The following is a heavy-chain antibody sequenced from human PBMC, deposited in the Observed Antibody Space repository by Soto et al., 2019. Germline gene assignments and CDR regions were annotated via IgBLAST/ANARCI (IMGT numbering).Heavy chain of an antibody. CDR3: VRASITSQYGPGYFDY. D-gene: IGHD2-2*01. J-gene: IGHJ4*02. Sequence: SETLAVTGTFYGGSISSSSYYWGWIRQPPGKGLEWIGSLSYSGNTYYNPSLKSRVTISVDTSKNQFSLTLNSVTAADTAVYYCVRASITSQYGPGYFDYWGQGTMVTVPS. CDR2: LSYSGNT. V-gene: IGHV4-39*01. CDR1: GGSISSSSYY.